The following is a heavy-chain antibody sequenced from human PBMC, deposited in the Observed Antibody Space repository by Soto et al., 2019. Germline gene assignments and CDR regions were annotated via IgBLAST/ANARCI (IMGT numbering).Heavy chain of an antibody. CDR2: INADNGNT. CDR1: GFIFTDYA. V-gene: IGHV1-3*01. CDR3: ARAAAAGTKNYYYGMDV. J-gene: IGHJ6*02. D-gene: IGHD6-13*01. Sequence: QVHLVQSGAEAKKPGASVKVSCTASGFIFTDYALHWVRQAPGQRPEWMAWINADNGNTKYSENFQGRVTTTRDTSASTAYMELRSLRSEDTAVYYCARAAAAGTKNYYYGMDVWGQGTTVTVSS.